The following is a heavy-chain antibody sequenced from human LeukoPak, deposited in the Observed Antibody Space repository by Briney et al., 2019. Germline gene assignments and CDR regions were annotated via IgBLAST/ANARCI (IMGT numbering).Heavy chain of an antibody. CDR3: ARPGITMVRGVTCYMDV. CDR2: IYYSGST. V-gene: IGHV4-39*01. Sequence: PSETLSLTCTVSGGSISSSSYYWGWIRQPPGKGLEWIGSIYYSGSTYYNPSLKSRVTISVDTSKNQFSLKLSSVTAADTAVYYCARPGITMVRGVTCYMDVWGKGTTVTVSS. J-gene: IGHJ6*03. D-gene: IGHD3-10*01. CDR1: GGSISSSSYY.